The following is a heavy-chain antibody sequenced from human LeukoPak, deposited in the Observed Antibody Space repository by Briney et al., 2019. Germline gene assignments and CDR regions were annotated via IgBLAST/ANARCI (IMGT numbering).Heavy chain of an antibody. CDR3: ARNSYYDNSGEGAFDI. D-gene: IGHD3-22*01. J-gene: IGHJ3*02. CDR2: IYQSGSA. CDR1: GASVSSIGYS. Sequence: PSETLSLTCGVSGASVSSIGYSWSWIRQPPGRGLEWIGYIYQSGSASYNPSLQSRVTISIDKSKNQFSLNLNSVTAADTAVYYCARNSYYDNSGEGAFDIWGQGTMVTVSS. V-gene: IGHV4-30-2*01.